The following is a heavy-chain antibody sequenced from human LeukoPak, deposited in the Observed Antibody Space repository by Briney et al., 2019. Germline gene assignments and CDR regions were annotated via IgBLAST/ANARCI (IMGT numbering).Heavy chain of an antibody. J-gene: IGHJ6*02. CDR2: IYHSGST. D-gene: IGHD3-9*01. CDR1: GGSISSSNW. Sequence: SGTLSLTCAVSGGSISSSNWWSWVRQPPGKGLEWIGEIYHSGSTNYNPSLKSRVTISVDKSKNQFSLKLSSVTAADTAVYYCARGENYDILTGYRVFYYYYGMDVWGQGTTVTVSS. V-gene: IGHV4-4*02. CDR3: ARGENYDILTGYRVFYYYYGMDV.